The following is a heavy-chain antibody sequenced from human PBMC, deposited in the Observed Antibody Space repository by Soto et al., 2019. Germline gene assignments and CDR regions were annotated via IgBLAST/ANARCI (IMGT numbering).Heavy chain of an antibody. D-gene: IGHD3-9*01. CDR3: ARIGGRTAYYDILTGYYRPNNWFDP. V-gene: IGHV1-8*01. CDR2: MNPNSGNT. J-gene: IGHJ5*02. Sequence: ASVKVSCKASGYTFTRYDINWVRQATGQGLEWMGWMNPNSGNTGYAQKFQGRVTMTRNTSISTAYMELSSLRSEDTAVYYCARIGGRTAYYDILTGYYRPNNWFDPWGQGTLVTVSS. CDR1: GYTFTRYD.